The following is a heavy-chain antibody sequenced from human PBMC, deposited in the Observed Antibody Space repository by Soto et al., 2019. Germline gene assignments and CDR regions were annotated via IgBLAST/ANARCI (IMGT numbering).Heavy chain of an antibody. CDR2: IYYSGST. Sequence: PSETLSLTCTVSGGSISSSSYYWGWIRQPPGKGLEWIGSIYYSGSTYYNPSLKSRVTISVDTSKNQFSLKLSSVTAADTAVYYCARCYGDYADYWGQGTLVTVSS. CDR3: ARCYGDYADY. V-gene: IGHV4-39*01. D-gene: IGHD4-17*01. CDR1: GGSISSSSYY. J-gene: IGHJ4*02.